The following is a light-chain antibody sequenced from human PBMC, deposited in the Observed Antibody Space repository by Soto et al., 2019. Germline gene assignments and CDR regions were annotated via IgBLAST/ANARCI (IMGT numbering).Light chain of an antibody. CDR1: QDIRKY. J-gene: IGKJ3*01. CDR2: GAS. CDR3: QHYDNLPPFT. V-gene: IGKV1-33*01. Sequence: DIQMTQSPSSLSASVGDRVTITCQASQDIRKYLNWYQQKPGRAPKHLIYGASNLETGVPSRFSGSGYGTDFMFSISSLQPEDIATYYCQHYDNLPPFTFGPGTKVAIK.